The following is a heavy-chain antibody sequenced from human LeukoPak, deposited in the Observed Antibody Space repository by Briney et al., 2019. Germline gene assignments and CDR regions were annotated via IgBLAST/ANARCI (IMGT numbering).Heavy chain of an antibody. J-gene: IGHJ4*02. D-gene: IGHD2-21*02. CDR3: ARDSSLYCGGDCVPDY. V-gene: IGHV3-30-3*01. Sequence: AGGSLRLSCAASGVTFSSYAMHWVRQAPGKGLEWVAVISYDGSNKYYADSVKGRFTISRDNSKNTLYLQMNSLRTEDTAVYYCARDSSLYCGGDCVPDYWGQGILVTVSP. CDR1: GVTFSSYA. CDR2: ISYDGSNK.